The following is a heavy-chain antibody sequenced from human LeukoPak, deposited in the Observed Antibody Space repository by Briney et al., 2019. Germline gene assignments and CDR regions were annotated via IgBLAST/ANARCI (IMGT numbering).Heavy chain of an antibody. CDR3: ARGPSVAAHLDY. D-gene: IGHD5-12*01. Sequence: PGTLSLTCAVSGGSISSNNWWSWVRQPPGKGLEWIGEIYHHGATNYNPSLKSRVTLSVDKSKNQFSLELRSVTAADTAVYYCARGPSVAAHLDYWGQGTRVTVSS. CDR1: GGSISSNNW. CDR2: IYHHGAT. V-gene: IGHV4-4*03. J-gene: IGHJ4*02.